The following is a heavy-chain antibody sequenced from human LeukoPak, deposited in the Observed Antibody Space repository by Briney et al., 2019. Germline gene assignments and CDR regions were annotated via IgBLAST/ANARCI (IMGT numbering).Heavy chain of an antibody. J-gene: IGHJ4*02. CDR1: GFTFSSYS. D-gene: IGHD3-3*01. V-gene: IGHV3-21*01. CDR2: ISSSSSYI. Sequence: PGGSLRLSCAASGFTFSSYSMNWVRQASGKGLEWVSSISSSSSYIYYADSVKGRFTISRDNAKNSLYLQMNSLRAEDTAVYYCARDFGRFLEWLPASYYFDYWGQGTLVTVSS. CDR3: ARDFGRFLEWLPASYYFDY.